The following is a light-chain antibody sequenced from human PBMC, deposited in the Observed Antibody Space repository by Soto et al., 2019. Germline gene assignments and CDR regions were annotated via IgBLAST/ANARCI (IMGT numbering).Light chain of an antibody. V-gene: IGKV3-15*01. CDR1: QIVSSN. Sequence: EIVMTQSPATLSVSPGERATLSCRASQIVSSNLAWYQQKPGQAPRLLIYGASTRATGIPARFSGSRSGTEFTLTISSLQSEDFAVYYCQHYNNWPRTFGQGTKVEIK. J-gene: IGKJ1*01. CDR3: QHYNNWPRT. CDR2: GAS.